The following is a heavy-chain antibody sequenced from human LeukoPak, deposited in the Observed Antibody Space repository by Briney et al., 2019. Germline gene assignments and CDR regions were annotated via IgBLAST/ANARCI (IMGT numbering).Heavy chain of an antibody. CDR1: GFRFSSYA. D-gene: IGHD1-7*01. J-gene: IGHJ4*02. CDR3: AKDERNWNYNLASQTYD. CDR2: ISGSGVST. Sequence: GRSLRLSCAASGFRFSSYAMSWVRQAPGKGLEWVSAISGSGVSTYYADSVKGRFTVSRDNSKNTLYLQMSSLRAEDTAVYYCAKDERNWNYNLASQTYDWGQGALVTVSS. V-gene: IGHV3-23*01.